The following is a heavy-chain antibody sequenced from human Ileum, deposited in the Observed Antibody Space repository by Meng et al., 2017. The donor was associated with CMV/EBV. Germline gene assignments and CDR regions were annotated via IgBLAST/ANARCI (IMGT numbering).Heavy chain of an antibody. CDR3: ARHGPGGDYYYGMDV. J-gene: IGHJ6*02. CDR2: IYPGDSDT. Sequence: GESLKISCKGSGYSFTSYWIGWVRQMSGKGLEWMGIIYPGDSDTRYSPSFQGQVTISADKSISTAYLQWSSLKASDTAMYYCARHGPGGDYYYGMDVWGQGTTVTVSS. V-gene: IGHV5-51*01. D-gene: IGHD3-10*01. CDR1: GYSFTSYW.